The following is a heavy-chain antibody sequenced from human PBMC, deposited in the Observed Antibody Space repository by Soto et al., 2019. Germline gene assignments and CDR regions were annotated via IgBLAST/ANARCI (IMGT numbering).Heavy chain of an antibody. CDR2: IYYSGST. Sequence: QLQLQESGPGLVKPSETLSLTCTVSGGSISSSSYYWGWIRQPPGKGLEWIGSIYYSGSTYYNPSLKSRGTISVDTSKNQFSLKRSSVPAADTAVYYCARRGYCSGGSCYLSWFDPWGKGTLVTVSS. CDR1: GGSISSSSYY. J-gene: IGHJ5*02. CDR3: ARRGYCSGGSCYLSWFDP. D-gene: IGHD2-15*01. V-gene: IGHV4-39*01.